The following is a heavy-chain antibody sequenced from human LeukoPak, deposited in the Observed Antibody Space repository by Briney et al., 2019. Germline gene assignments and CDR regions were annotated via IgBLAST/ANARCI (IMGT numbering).Heavy chain of an antibody. CDR3: ARLALQEVGATQTYYLDY. J-gene: IGHJ4*02. V-gene: IGHV4-61*02. Sequence: SQTLSLTCTVSGGSISSGSYYWSWIRQPAGKGLEWIGRIYTSGSTNYNPSLKSRVTISVDTSKIQFSLKLSSVTAADTAVYYCARLALQEVGATQTYYLDYWGQGTLVTVSS. D-gene: IGHD1-26*01. CDR1: GGSISSGSYY. CDR2: IYTSGST.